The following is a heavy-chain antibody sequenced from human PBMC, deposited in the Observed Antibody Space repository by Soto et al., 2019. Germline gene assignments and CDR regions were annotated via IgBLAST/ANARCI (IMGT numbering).Heavy chain of an antibody. D-gene: IGHD6-13*01. CDR3: AKMLLAGIAAAGTGVGDP. J-gene: IGHJ5*02. Sequence: PGGSLRLSCAASGFTFSSYAMSWVRQAPGKGLEWVSAISGSGGSTYYADSVKGRFTISRDNSKNTLYLQMNSLRAEDTAVYYCAKMLLAGIAAAGTGVGDPWGQGTLVTVSS. CDR2: ISGSGGST. V-gene: IGHV3-23*01. CDR1: GFTFSSYA.